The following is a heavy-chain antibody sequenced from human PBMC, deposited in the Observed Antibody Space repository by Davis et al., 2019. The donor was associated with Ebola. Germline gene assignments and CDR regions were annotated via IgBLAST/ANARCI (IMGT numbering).Heavy chain of an antibody. CDR2: VQSETAGGTI. CDR1: GFTFRNAW. D-gene: IGHD3-10*01. V-gene: IGHV3-15*01. CDR3: TTDGVLLWFGETKGWFDP. J-gene: IGHJ5*02. Sequence: GESLKISCAASGFTFRNAWMSWVRQAPGKGLEWVGRVQSETAGGTIDYGAPVKGRFTILRDDSKNTLYLQMNSLKTEDTAVYYCTTDGVLLWFGETKGWFDPWGQGTLVTVSS.